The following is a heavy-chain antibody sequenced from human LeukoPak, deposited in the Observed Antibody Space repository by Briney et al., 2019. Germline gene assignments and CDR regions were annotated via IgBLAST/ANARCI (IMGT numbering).Heavy chain of an antibody. CDR1: GGTFSSYA. Sequence: SVKVSCKASGGTFSSYAISWVRQAPGQGLEWMGGIIPIFGTANYAQKFQGRVTITADESTSTAYMELSSLRSEDAAVYYCARVDGYSGYEEYFDYWGQGTLVTVSS. V-gene: IGHV1-69*13. CDR2: IIPIFGTA. D-gene: IGHD5-12*01. CDR3: ARVDGYSGYEEYFDY. J-gene: IGHJ4*02.